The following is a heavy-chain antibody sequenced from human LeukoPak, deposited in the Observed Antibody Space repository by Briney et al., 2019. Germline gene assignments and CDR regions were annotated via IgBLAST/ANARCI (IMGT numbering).Heavy chain of an antibody. D-gene: IGHD6-19*01. CDR3: AKIENSSGWYGEYFQH. Sequence: GGSLRLSCAASGFTFSSYAMSWVRQAPGKGLEWVSAISGSGGSTYYADSVKGRFTISRDNSKNTLYLQMSSLRAEDTAVYYCAKIENSSGWYGEYFQHWGQGTLVTVSS. CDR2: ISGSGGST. J-gene: IGHJ1*01. CDR1: GFTFSSYA. V-gene: IGHV3-23*01.